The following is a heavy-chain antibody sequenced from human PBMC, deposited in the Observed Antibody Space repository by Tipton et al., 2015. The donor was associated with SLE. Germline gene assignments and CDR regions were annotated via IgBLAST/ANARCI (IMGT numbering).Heavy chain of an antibody. CDR3: ARGDLTNWINNPFDS. CDR2: ISHSGST. Sequence: LRLSCAVYGGSFSGYYWNWIRQPPGKGLEWIGEISHSGSTYYNPSLKSRVTISVDTSKNQFSLKLSSVTAADTAMYYCARGDLTNWINNPFDSWGQGTLVTVSS. V-gene: IGHV4-34*01. CDR1: GGSFSGYY. J-gene: IGHJ4*02. D-gene: IGHD1/OR15-1a*01.